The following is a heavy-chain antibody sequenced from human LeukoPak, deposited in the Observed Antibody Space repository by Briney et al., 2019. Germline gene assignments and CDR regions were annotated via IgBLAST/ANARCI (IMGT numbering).Heavy chain of an antibody. V-gene: IGHV1-24*01. CDR3: ATGKSYDYVWGSYPSYYFDY. J-gene: IGHJ4*02. D-gene: IGHD3-16*02. CDR2: FDPEDGET. Sequence: ASVKVSCKASGYTFTTYAMNWVRQAPGQGLEWMGGFDPEDGETIYAQKFQGRVTMTEDTSTDTAYMELSSLRSEDTAVYYCATGKSYDYVWGSYPSYYFDYWGQGTLVTVSS. CDR1: GYTFTTYA.